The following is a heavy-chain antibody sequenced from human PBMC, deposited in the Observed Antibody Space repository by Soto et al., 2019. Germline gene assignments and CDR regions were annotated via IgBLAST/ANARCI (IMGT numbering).Heavy chain of an antibody. CDR2: ILPIFGTT. D-gene: IGHD7-27*01. CDR1: GGTFNIYN. J-gene: IGHJ6*02. CDR3: ARDETGDSYYYYYGMDV. Sequence: QVQLVQSGAEVKKPGSSVKVSCKASGGTFNIYNINWVRQATGQGLEWMGGILPIFGTTNYAQRFQGRLTIIADDSTSTAYMELSSLRSEDMAVYYCARDETGDSYYYYYGMDVWGQGTTVTVTS. V-gene: IGHV1-69*01.